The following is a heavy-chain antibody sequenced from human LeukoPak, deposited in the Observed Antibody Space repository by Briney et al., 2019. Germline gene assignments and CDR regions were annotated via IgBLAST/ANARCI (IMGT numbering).Heavy chain of an antibody. CDR1: GFTFDDYA. V-gene: IGHV3-9*01. CDR3: AKLMVRGVRYYYYYGMDV. D-gene: IGHD3-10*01. Sequence: GGSLRLSCAASGFTFDDYAMQWVRQAPGKGLEWVSGISWNSGSIGYADSVKGRFTISRDNAKNSLYLQMNSLRAEDTALYYCAKLMVRGVRYYYYYGMDVWGQGTTVTVSS. CDR2: ISWNSGSI. J-gene: IGHJ6*02.